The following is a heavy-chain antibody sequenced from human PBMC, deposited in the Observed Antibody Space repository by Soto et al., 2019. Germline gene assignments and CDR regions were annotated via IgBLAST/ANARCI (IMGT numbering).Heavy chain of an antibody. D-gene: IGHD1-26*01. Sequence: QVQLQESGPGLVKPSETLSLTCTVSGGSISSYYWSWIRQPPGKGLEWIGYIYYIGSNNYNPSLKSRVTISVDTSKNQFSLKLSDVTAADTAVYYCAREGRGSYYLDWYFELWGRGTLVTVSS. V-gene: IGHV4-59*01. J-gene: IGHJ2*01. CDR2: IYYIGSN. CDR3: AREGRGSYYLDWYFEL. CDR1: GGSISSYY.